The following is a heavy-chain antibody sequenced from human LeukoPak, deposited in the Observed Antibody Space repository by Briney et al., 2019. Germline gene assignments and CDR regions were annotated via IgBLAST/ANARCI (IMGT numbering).Heavy chain of an antibody. CDR2: ISSSGSYI. CDR3: ARDLERVRYYDSSGPRDPFDY. CDR1: GFTFSSYS. J-gene: IGHJ4*02. D-gene: IGHD3-22*01. V-gene: IGHV3-21*01. Sequence: PGGSLRLSCAASGFTFSSYSMNWVRQAPGKGLEWVSSISSSGSYIYYADSVKGRFTISRDNAKNSLYLQMNSLRAGDTAVYYCARDLERVRYYDSSGPRDPFDYWGQGTLVTVSS.